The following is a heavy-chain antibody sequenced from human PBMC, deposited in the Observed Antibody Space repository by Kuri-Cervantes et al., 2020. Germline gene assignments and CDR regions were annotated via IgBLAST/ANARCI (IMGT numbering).Heavy chain of an antibody. CDR3: ARGSWFGDRYYGMDV. D-gene: IGHD3-10*01. Sequence: GGSLRLSCAASGFTFSSYGMHWVRQAPGKGLEWVAVIWYDGSNTYYADSVKGRFTISRDNSKNTLYLQMNSLRAEDTAVYYCARGSWFGDRYYGMDVWGQGTTVTVSS. J-gene: IGHJ6*02. V-gene: IGHV3-33*08. CDR2: IWYDGSNT. CDR1: GFTFSSYG.